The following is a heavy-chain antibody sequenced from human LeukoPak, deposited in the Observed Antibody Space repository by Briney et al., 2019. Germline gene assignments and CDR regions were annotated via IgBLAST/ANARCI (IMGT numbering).Heavy chain of an antibody. D-gene: IGHD1-26*01. CDR1: GYAFTGYY. Sequence: ASVKVSCKASGYAFTGYYMHWVRQAPGQGLEWTGRINPNSGGTNYAQKFQGRVTMTRDTSISTAYMELSRLRSDDTAVYYCARARRVGATVYYFDYWGQGTLVTVSS. J-gene: IGHJ4*02. V-gene: IGHV1-2*06. CDR2: INPNSGGT. CDR3: ARARRVGATVYYFDY.